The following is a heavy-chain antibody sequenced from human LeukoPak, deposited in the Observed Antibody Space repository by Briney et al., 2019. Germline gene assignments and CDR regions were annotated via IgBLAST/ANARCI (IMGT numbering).Heavy chain of an antibody. CDR1: GYTFTSYG. CDR3: ARDFHRAWVDCFDP. CDR2: ISGYDGKT. J-gene: IGHJ5*02. D-gene: IGHD2-15*01. Sequence: ASVKVSCKASGYTFTSYGISWVRQAPGQGLEWMGWISGYDGKTNYAQKFQGRVTMTTDTSTNTAYMELRTLRSDDTAVYYCARDFHRAWVDCFDPWGQGTLVTVSS. V-gene: IGHV1-18*01.